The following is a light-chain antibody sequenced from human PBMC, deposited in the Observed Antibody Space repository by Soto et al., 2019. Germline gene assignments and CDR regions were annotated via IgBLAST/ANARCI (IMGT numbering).Light chain of an antibody. CDR2: KAS. CDR3: QEYNSYGT. CDR1: QSISSW. J-gene: IGKJ1*01. V-gene: IGKV1-5*03. Sequence: DIQMTQSPSTLSASVGDRVTITCRASQSISSWLAWYQQKPGKAPKLLIYKASSLESGVPSRSSGSGYGTEFILSIRSPQPDDVATYYCQEYNSYGTFGQGPKVEIK.